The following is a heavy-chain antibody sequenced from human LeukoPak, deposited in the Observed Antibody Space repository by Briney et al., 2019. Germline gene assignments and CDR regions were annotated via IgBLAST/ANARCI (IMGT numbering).Heavy chain of an antibody. Sequence: ASVKVSCKASGYTFTSYYMHWVRQAPGQGLEWMGIINPSGGSTSYAQKFQGRVTTTRDTSTSTVYMELSSLRSEDTAVYYCARGGYDSITPPQTYYYYGMDVWGQGTTVTVSS. D-gene: IGHD3-3*01. CDR1: GYTFTSYY. CDR3: ARGGYDSITPPQTYYYYGMDV. V-gene: IGHV1-46*01. J-gene: IGHJ6*02. CDR2: INPSGGST.